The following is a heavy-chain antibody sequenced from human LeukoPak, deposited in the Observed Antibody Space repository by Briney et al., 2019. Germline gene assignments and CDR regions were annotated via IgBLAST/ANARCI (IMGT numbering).Heavy chain of an antibody. V-gene: IGHV1-46*01. CDR1: GYTFTSYY. CDR3: AINLGGGPDY. J-gene: IGHJ4*02. CDR2: INPSGGST. Sequence: GASVKVSCKASGYTFTSYYIHWVRQAPGQGLEWMGIINPSGGSTSYAQKFQGRVAMTRDTSTSTVYMELSSLRSEDTAVYCCAINLGGGPDYWGQGTLVTVSS. D-gene: IGHD7-27*01.